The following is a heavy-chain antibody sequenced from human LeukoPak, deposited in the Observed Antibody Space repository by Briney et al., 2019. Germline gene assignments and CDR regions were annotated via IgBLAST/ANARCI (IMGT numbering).Heavy chain of an antibody. V-gene: IGHV3-74*01. CDR2: INSDGSST. CDR3: ARFPGYSSGWYYFDY. J-gene: IGHJ4*02. CDR1: GFTFSSYW. D-gene: IGHD6-19*01. Sequence: GGSLRLSCAASGFTFSSYWMHWVRHAPGKGLVWVSRINSDGSSTSYADSVKGRFTISRDNAKNTLYLQMNSLRAEDTAVYYCARFPGYSSGWYYFDYWGQGTLVTVSS.